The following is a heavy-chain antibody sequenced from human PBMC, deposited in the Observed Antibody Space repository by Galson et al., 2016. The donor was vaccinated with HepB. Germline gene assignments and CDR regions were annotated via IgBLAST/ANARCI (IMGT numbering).Heavy chain of an antibody. V-gene: IGHV3-7*04. CDR2: IKQDGSEK. CDR1: GFTFSSYW. D-gene: IGHD6-13*01. Sequence: SLRLSCAASGFTFSSYWMSWVRQAPGKGLEWLTNIKQDGSEKYYVDSVRGRFTISEDNAMNSLYLHLSSLRAEDTALYYSTGTISATAGIDWGQGTLVTDSS. J-gene: IGHJ4*02. CDR3: TGTISATAGID.